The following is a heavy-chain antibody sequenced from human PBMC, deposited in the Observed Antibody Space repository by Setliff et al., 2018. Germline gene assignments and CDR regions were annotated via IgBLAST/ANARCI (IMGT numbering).Heavy chain of an antibody. Sequence: GESLKISCAASGFSFSSYAMHWVRQAPGKGLEWVSSISDTAIGIYYAGSVRGRFTISRDNSKKTLFLQMNSLRVEDTAIYYCAKDVVGYSSTWPKRDYFDYWGQGTLVTVSS. CDR3: AKDVVGYSSTWPKRDYFDY. CDR2: ISDTAIGI. CDR1: GFSFSSYA. V-gene: IGHV3-23*01. D-gene: IGHD6-13*01. J-gene: IGHJ4*02.